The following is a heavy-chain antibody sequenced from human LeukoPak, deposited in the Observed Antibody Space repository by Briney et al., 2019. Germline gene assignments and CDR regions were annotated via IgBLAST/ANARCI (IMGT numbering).Heavy chain of an antibody. J-gene: IGHJ5*02. CDR1: GYSFTSYW. CDR2: IYPGDSDT. D-gene: IGHD5-12*01. CDR3: ARRAMVATIGANWFDP. V-gene: IGHV5-51*01. Sequence: GESLKISCKGSGYSFTSYWIGWVRPMPGKGLEWMGIIYPGDSDTRYSPSFQGQVTISADKSISTAYLQWSSLKASDTAMYYCARRAMVATIGANWFDPWGQGTLVTVSS.